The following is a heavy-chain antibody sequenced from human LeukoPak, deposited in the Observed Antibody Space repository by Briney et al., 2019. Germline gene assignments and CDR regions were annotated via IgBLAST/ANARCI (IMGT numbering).Heavy chain of an antibody. Sequence: ASVKVSCKASGYTFTSYGISWVRQAPGQGLEWMGWISAYNGNTNYAQKLQGRVTMTTDTSTSTAYMELRSLRSDDTAVYYCARDPPIYDFWSGYSDGNAFDIWGQGTMVTVSS. CDR2: ISAYNGNT. D-gene: IGHD3-3*01. V-gene: IGHV1-18*01. CDR3: ARDPPIYDFWSGYSDGNAFDI. CDR1: GYTFTSYG. J-gene: IGHJ3*02.